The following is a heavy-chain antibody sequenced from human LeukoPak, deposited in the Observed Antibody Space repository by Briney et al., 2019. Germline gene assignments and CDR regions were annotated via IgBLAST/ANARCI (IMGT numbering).Heavy chain of an antibody. D-gene: IGHD1-14*01. Sequence: GGSLRLSCAASAFTSTTYAMSWVRQAPGKGLEWVSTISGSGDATYYADSVKGRFTISRDNSKNTLYLQMNSLRAEDTAIYYCAKPARTDYADYWGQGTLVTVSS. J-gene: IGHJ4*02. CDR2: ISGSGDAT. CDR1: AFTSTTYA. V-gene: IGHV3-23*01. CDR3: AKPARTDYADY.